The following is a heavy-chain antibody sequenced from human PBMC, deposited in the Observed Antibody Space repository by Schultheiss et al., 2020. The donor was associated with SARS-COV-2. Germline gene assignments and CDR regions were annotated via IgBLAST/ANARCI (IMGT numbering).Heavy chain of an antibody. Sequence: SETLSLTCAVSGASIRSDDWWTWVRQPPGKGLEWIGEINHSGSTNYNPSLKSRVTISVDTSKNQFSLKLSSVTAADTAVYYCARGGERIQLWSTSPSYGMDVWGQGTTVTVSS. J-gene: IGHJ6*02. CDR2: INHSGST. D-gene: IGHD5-18*01. V-gene: IGHV4-4*02. CDR3: ARGGERIQLWSTSPSYGMDV. CDR1: GASIRSDDW.